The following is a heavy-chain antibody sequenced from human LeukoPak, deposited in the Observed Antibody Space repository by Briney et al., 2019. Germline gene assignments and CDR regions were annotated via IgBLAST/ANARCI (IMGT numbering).Heavy chain of an antibody. V-gene: IGHV3-7*03. CDR3: ARSIPYGTTWYGRSDY. CDR2: IKPHGTTK. Sequence: GGSLRLSCAASGFPFSSYSMTWVRQAPGRGLEWVANIKPHGTTKFYVDSVKGRFTISRDNALNSLYLQMNSLRAEDTAIYHCARSIPYGTTWYGRSDYWGQGTLVTVSS. CDR1: GFPFSSYS. D-gene: IGHD6-13*01. J-gene: IGHJ4*02.